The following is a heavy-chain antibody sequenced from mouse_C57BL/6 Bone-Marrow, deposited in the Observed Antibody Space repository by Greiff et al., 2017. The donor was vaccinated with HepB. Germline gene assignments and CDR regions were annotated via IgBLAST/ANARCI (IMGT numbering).Heavy chain of an antibody. Sequence: EVQLQQSGPELVKPGASVKISCKASGYSFTDYNMNWVKQSTGKSLEWIGGINPKYGTTSYNQKFKGKATLTVDQSSSTAYMQLTSLTSEDSAVYYCASTTVRGKYFDYWGQGTTLTVSS. J-gene: IGHJ2*01. CDR1: GYSFTDYN. CDR2: INPKYGTT. V-gene: IGHV1-39*01. CDR3: ASTTVRGKYFDY. D-gene: IGHD1-1*01.